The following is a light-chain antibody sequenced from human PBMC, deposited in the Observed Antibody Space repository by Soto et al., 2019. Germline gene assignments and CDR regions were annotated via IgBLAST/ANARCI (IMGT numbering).Light chain of an antibody. V-gene: IGLV2-14*01. CDR2: DVT. J-gene: IGLJ1*01. Sequence: SLLAQPPPLFESPGQSVILSCPGSSSDVGGYKYVSWYQQHPGKAPKLLIYDVTNRPSGVSNRFSGSKSGYTASLTISGLQSEDEADYYCSSYTSFKTLVFGTGTKVTVL. CDR3: SSYTSFKTLV. CDR1: SSDVGGYKY.